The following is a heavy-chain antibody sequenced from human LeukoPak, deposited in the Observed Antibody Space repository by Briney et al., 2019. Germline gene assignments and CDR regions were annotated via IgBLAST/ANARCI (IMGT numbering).Heavy chain of an antibody. D-gene: IGHD3-16*01. V-gene: IGHV3-23*01. CDR1: GFTFSSYA. CDR2: ISGGGGRT. CDR3: EKEGDLVGVNHVDY. J-gene: IGHJ4*02. Sequence: GGSLRLSCAASGFTFSSYAMSRVRQAPGTGLKCVSAISGGGGRTYYADSVKGRFTISRDIAMNMLYLHMNSLRAEEAAVYDCEKEGDLVGVNHVDYWGQGTLVTVSS.